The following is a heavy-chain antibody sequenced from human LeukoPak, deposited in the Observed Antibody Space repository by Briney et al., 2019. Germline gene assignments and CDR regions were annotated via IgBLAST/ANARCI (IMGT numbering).Heavy chain of an antibody. D-gene: IGHD3-10*01. CDR2: ISYDGSNK. Sequence: GGSLRLSCAASGFTFSSYAMHWVRQAPGKGLEWVAVISYDGSNKYYADSVKGRFTISRDNAKKSLYLQMNSLRAEDTALYFCARGINTYYYGNKEGYFDFWGQGTLVTVSS. CDR3: ARGINTYYYGNKEGYFDF. J-gene: IGHJ4*02. V-gene: IGHV3-30-3*01. CDR1: GFTFSSYA.